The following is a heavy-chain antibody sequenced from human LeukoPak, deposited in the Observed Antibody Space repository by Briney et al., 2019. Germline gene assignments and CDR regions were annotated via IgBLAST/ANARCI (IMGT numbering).Heavy chain of an antibody. V-gene: IGHV3-23*01. J-gene: IGHJ1*01. D-gene: IGHD6-6*01. CDR1: GFPFSIFA. Sequence: GGSLRLSCAASGFPFSIFAMSWVRQAPGKGLEWVSAISRSGGSTYYADSVKGRFTISRDNGKNSLYLQMNSLRAEDTAVYYCARDLTTSSTAYFYHWGQGTLVTVSS. CDR2: ISRSGGST. CDR3: ARDLTTSSTAYFYH.